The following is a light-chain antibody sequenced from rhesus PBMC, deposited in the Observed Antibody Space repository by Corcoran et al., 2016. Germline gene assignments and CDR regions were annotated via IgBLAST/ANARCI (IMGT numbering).Light chain of an antibody. CDR3: QQYYDYPLT. Sequence: DIQMTQSPSALSASVGDRVTISCRASQNIYTNLAWYQQKPGKAPQFLMFGTSILQAGISSRFSGSGSGTDFTLTISSLQPEDSATYYCQQYYDYPLTFGGGTKVESK. V-gene: IGKV1-44*03. CDR2: GTS. J-gene: IGKJ4*01. CDR1: QNIYTN.